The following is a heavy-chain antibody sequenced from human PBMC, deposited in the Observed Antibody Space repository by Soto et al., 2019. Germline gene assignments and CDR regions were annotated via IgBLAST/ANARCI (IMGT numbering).Heavy chain of an antibody. CDR2: IYYSGSN. CDR1: GGSISSVDYY. V-gene: IGHV4-30-4*02. Sequence: SDTLSLTCTVSGGSISSVDYYWSWIRQPPGKGLELIGYIYYSGSNYYNPSLKSRVTISVDTSKNQFSMKLSSVTAADTAVYYCARPGDYYDSSGYLAVNAFDXWGQGTMVTVS. D-gene: IGHD3-22*01. CDR3: ARPGDYYDSSGYLAVNAFDX. J-gene: IGHJ3*02.